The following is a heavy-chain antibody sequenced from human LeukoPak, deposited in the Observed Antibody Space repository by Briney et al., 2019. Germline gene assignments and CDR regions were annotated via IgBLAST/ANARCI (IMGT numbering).Heavy chain of an antibody. V-gene: IGHV1-8*01. CDR3: ARSPPGAGTVWD. J-gene: IGHJ4*02. D-gene: IGHD6-19*01. Sequence: GASVKVSCKASGYTFTSYDINWVRQATGQGLEWMGWMNPNSGNTGYAQKFQGRVTMTRNTSISTAYMELSSLRSEDTAVYYCARSPPGAGTVWDWGQGTLVTVSS. CDR1: GYTFTSYD. CDR2: MNPNSGNT.